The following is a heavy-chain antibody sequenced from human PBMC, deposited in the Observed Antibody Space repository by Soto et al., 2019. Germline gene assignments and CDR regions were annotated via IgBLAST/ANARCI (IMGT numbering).Heavy chain of an antibody. Sequence: QVQLQESGPGLVKPSQTLSLTCTVSGGSISSGDYYWSWIRQPPGKGLEWIGYIYYSGSTYYNPSLKSRVTISVDTSKNQFSLKLSSVTAADTAVYYCARGVRDIVLVPAAILFVWGQGTLVTVSS. CDR3: ARGVRDIVLVPAAILFV. CDR1: GGSISSGDYY. D-gene: IGHD2-2*01. J-gene: IGHJ4*02. CDR2: IYYSGST. V-gene: IGHV4-30-4*01.